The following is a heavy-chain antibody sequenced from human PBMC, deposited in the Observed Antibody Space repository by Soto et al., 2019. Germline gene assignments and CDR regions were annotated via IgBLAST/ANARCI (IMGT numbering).Heavy chain of an antibody. Sequence: GGSLRLSCTASGFTFSSYAMGWVRQAPGKGLEWVSAISPSGSGTKYADAVKGRFTISRDNSKSTLYLQMNSLRAEDTAVYYCARLFYYDSTGYFRSLDYWGLGTLVTVSS. J-gene: IGHJ4*02. D-gene: IGHD3-22*01. CDR1: GFTFSSYA. CDR3: ARLFYYDSTGYFRSLDY. V-gene: IGHV3-23*01. CDR2: ISPSGSGT.